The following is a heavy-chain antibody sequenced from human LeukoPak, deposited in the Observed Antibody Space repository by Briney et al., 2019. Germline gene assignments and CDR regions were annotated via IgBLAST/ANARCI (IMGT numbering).Heavy chain of an antibody. D-gene: IGHD3-10*01. J-gene: IGHJ4*02. CDR3: AMVRRVNYYVDF. V-gene: IGHV4-38-2*02. CDR2: IYHSEST. Sequence: SETLSLTCTVSGYSISSGYYWVWIRQPPGKGLVWVGSIYHSESTYYNPSLKSRVTISVDTSKTQFPLKLSSVTAADTAVYYCAMVRRVNYYVDFWGQGTLVTVSS. CDR1: GYSISSGYY.